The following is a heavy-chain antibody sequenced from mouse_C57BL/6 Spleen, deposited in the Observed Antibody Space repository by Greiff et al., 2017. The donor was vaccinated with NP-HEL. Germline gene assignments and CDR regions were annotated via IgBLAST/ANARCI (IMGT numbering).Heavy chain of an antibody. D-gene: IGHD1-1*01. J-gene: IGHJ4*01. Sequence: QVQLQQPGAELVKPGASVKLSCKASGYTFTSYWMHWVKQRPGQGLEWIGMIHPNSGSTNYNEKFKSKATLTVDKSSSTAYMQLSSLTSEDSAVYYCARAPLYYYSSSYAYYYAMDYWGQGTSVTVSS. CDR1: GYTFTSYW. V-gene: IGHV1-64*01. CDR3: ARAPLYYYSSSYAYYYAMDY. CDR2: IHPNSGST.